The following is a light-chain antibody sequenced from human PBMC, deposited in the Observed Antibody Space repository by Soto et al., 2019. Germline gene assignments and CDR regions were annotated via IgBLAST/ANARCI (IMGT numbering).Light chain of an antibody. Sequence: QSALTQPPSVSGAPGQRVTISCTGSSSNIGAGYDVHWYQQLPGAAPKPLIYGNSNRPSGVPDRFSGSKSGTSASLAITGLQAEDEADYCCQSYDSSLSAYVFGTGTKVTV. CDR2: GNS. CDR1: SSNIGAGYD. CDR3: QSYDSSLSAYV. J-gene: IGLJ1*01. V-gene: IGLV1-40*01.